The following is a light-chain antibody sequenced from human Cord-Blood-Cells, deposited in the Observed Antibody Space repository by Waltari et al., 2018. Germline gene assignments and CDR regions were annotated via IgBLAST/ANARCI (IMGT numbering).Light chain of an antibody. Sequence: DTQMTQSPSSLSVSVGDRVTITCRASQSLSSYLNWYQQKPGKAPKILSYAASSLQSGVRTRFRSGGCGLVFTLAIGSLPAEDCATYHWQESYSTVYSFGQGT. CDR2: AAS. CDR3: QESYSTVYS. CDR1: QSLSSY. V-gene: IGKV1-39*01. J-gene: IGKJ2*01.